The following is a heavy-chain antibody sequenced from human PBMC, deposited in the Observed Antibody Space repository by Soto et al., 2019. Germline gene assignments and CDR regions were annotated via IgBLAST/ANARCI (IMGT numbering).Heavy chain of an antibody. Sequence: GGSLRLSCAASGFTFSSYAMSWVRQAPGKGLEWVSAISGSGGSTYYADSVKGRFTISRDNSKNTLYLQMNSLRAEDAAVNHCTTDSADIVVVPATFGMDVWGQGTTVTVSS. D-gene: IGHD2-2*01. CDR3: TTDSADIVVVPATFGMDV. J-gene: IGHJ6*02. CDR1: GFTFSSYA. CDR2: ISGSGGST. V-gene: IGHV3-23*01.